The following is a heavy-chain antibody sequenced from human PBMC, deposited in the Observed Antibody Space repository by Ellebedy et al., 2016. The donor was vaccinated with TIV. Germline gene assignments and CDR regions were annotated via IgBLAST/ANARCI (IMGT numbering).Heavy chain of an antibody. CDR1: GFTFDDYA. J-gene: IGHJ3*02. V-gene: IGHV3-9*01. CDR3: AKESDAFDI. CDR2: ISWNSGSI. Sequence: GGSLRLSXAASGFTFDDYAMHWVRQAPGKGLEWVSGISWNSGSIGYADSVKGRFTISRDNAKNSLYLQMNSLRAEDTALYYCAKESDAFDIWGQGTMVTVSS.